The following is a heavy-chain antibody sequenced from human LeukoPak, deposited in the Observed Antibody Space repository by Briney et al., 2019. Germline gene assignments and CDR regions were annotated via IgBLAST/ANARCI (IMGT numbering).Heavy chain of an antibody. Sequence: PSETLSLTCTISGGSISSSSYYWGSIRQPPGKGLEWIGSIYYSGSTYYNPSLKSRVTISVDTSKNQFSLKLSSVTAADTAVYYCARPKSTGYTDYWGQGTLVTVSS. CDR2: IYYSGST. D-gene: IGHD3-22*01. V-gene: IGHV4-39*01. CDR1: GGSISSSSYY. J-gene: IGHJ4*02. CDR3: ARPKSTGYTDY.